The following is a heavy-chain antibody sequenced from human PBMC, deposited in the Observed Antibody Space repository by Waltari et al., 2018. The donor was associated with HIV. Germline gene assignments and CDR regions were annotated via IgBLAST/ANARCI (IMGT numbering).Heavy chain of an antibody. CDR2: VHHSGKT. Sequence: QVQLQESSPGLVKPSGSLSLTCDVSGGSVSSNNWWTWVRQSPGNGLEWIGEVHHSGKTTYNPSLKSRVSMSVAKSKNEFSLKVTSVTAADTAVYYCARLNRLEGGQWAKEYFDLWGRGTLVAVSS. CDR1: GGSVSSNNW. CDR3: ARLNRLEGGQWAKEYFDL. J-gene: IGHJ2*01. D-gene: IGHD6-19*01. V-gene: IGHV4-4*02.